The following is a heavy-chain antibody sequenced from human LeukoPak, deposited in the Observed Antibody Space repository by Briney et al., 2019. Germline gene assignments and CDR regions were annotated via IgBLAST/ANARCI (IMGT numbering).Heavy chain of an antibody. J-gene: IGHJ5*02. CDR3: ARRKPGYNWFDP. CDR1: GGSISSSSYY. V-gene: IGHV4-39*01. CDR2: IYYSGST. Sequence: SETLSLTCSVAGGSISSSSYYWGWIRQPPGKGLEWIGRIYYSGSTYYNPSLKSRVTISVDASKNQFSLKLSSVTAADTAVYYCARRKPGYNWFDPWGQGTLVTVSS.